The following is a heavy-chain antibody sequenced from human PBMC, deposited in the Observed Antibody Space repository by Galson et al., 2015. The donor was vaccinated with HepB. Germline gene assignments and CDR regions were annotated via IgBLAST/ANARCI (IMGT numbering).Heavy chain of an antibody. CDR2: TYYRSKWYN. V-gene: IGHV6-1*01. J-gene: IGHJ4*02. CDR1: GDSVSSHSAA. CDR3: ARDPHVDIVATITAGVFDY. D-gene: IGHD5-12*01. Sequence: CAISGDSVSSHSAAWNWIRQSPSRGLEWLGRTYYRSKWYNDYAVSVKSRITINPDTSKNQFSLQLNSVTPEDTAVYYCARDPHVDIVATITAGVFDYWGQGTLVTVSS.